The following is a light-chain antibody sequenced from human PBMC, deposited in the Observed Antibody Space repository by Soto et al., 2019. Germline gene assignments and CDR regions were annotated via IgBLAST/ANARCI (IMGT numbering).Light chain of an antibody. J-gene: IGKJ4*01. CDR3: QRYNNWPLT. CDR2: DAS. V-gene: IGKV3-11*01. Sequence: EIVFTQSPATLSLSPGERATLSCRASQSVSSYLAWYQQKPGQAPRLLIYDASKRATGIPARFSGSGFGTDYTLTISSLEPEDFAVYYCQRYNNWPLTFGGGTKVESK. CDR1: QSVSSY.